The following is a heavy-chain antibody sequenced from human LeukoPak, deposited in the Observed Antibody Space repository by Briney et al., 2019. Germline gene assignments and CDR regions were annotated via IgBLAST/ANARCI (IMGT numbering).Heavy chain of an antibody. V-gene: IGHV1-18*01. J-gene: IGHJ4*02. D-gene: IGHD3-22*01. CDR1: GYTFTREA. CDR2: INPNINGT. Sequence: GASVKVSCKAFGYTFTREAIGWVRQAPGQGLEWMGWINPNINGTNYAQKLQGRVTMTTDTSTSTAYMELRSLRSDDTAVYYCARGEMTVVITTFFDYWGQGTLVTVSS. CDR3: ARGEMTVVITTFFDY.